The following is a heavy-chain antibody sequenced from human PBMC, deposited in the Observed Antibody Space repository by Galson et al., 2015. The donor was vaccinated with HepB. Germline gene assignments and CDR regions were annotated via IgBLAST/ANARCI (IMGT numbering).Heavy chain of an antibody. J-gene: IGHJ4*02. V-gene: IGHV3-15*01. CDR3: TTDLPSIVGAGTIDY. Sequence: SLRLSCADSGFTFRNAWMSWVRQAPGKGLEWVGRIKRKTDGGTTDYVAPVNGRFTISRDDSKNTLYLQMTSLKIEDTAVYYCTTDLPSIVGAGTIDYWGKGTLVTVSA. CDR1: GFTFRNAW. CDR2: IKRKTDGGTT. D-gene: IGHD1-26*01.